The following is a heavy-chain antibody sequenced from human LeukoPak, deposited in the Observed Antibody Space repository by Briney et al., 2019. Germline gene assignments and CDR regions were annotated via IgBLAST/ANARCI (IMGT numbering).Heavy chain of an antibody. V-gene: IGHV3-9*01. CDR2: IGWNSGII. CDR1: GFTFDDYA. J-gene: IGHJ6*04. D-gene: IGHD3-10*02. Sequence: PGGSLRLSCAASGFTFDDYAMHWVRQAPGKGLEWVSGIGWNSGIIAYADSVKGRLTISRDNAKNSLYLQMNSLRAEDTAVYYCAELGITMIGGVWGKGTTVTISS. CDR3: AELGITMIGGV.